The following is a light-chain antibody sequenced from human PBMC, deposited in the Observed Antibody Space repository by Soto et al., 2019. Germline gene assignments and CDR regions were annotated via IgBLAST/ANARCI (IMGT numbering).Light chain of an antibody. CDR2: QVT. Sequence: QSALNQPASVSGSPGQSLTISCTGTNSDVGGYNYVSWYQQHPGKPPTLVIYQVTNRPSGVSDRFSGSKSGNTASLTISGLQAEDEADYYCVSYTSGGTVVFSGGTKLTVL. CDR3: VSYTSGGTVV. CDR1: NSDVGGYNY. V-gene: IGLV2-14*01. J-gene: IGLJ2*01.